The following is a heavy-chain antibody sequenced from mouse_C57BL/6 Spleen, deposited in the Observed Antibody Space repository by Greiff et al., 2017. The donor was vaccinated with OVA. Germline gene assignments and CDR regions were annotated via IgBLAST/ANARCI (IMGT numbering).Heavy chain of an antibody. Sequence: SGAELVRPGTSVKVSCKASGYAFTNYLIEWVKQRPGQGLEWIGVINPGSGGTNYNEKFKGKATLTADKSSSTAYMQLSSLTSEDSAVYFCARGATVVESDYWGQGTTLTVSS. J-gene: IGHJ2*01. CDR2: INPGSGGT. V-gene: IGHV1-54*01. CDR3: ARGATVVESDY. CDR1: GYAFTNYL. D-gene: IGHD1-1*01.